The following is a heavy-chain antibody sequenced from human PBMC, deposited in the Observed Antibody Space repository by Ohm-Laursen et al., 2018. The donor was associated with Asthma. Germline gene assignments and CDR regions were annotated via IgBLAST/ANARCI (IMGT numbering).Heavy chain of an antibody. CDR2: ISYDGSNK. CDR3: AKDFVPARYYYYGMDV. D-gene: IGHD2-2*01. J-gene: IGHJ6*02. Sequence: SSLRLSCSASGFTFSSYGMHWVRQAPGKGLEWVAVISYDGSNKYYADSAKGRFTISRDNSKNTLYLQMNSLRAEDTAVYYCAKDFVPARYYYYGMDVWGQGTTVTVSS. V-gene: IGHV3-30*18. CDR1: GFTFSSYG.